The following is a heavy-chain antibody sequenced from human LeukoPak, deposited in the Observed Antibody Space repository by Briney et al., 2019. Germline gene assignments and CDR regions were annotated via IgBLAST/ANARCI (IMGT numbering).Heavy chain of an antibody. J-gene: IGHJ3*02. Sequence: SQTLSLTCAISGGSVSSNSAAWNWIRQSPSRGLEWLGRTYYRSKWYNDYAVSVKSRITINPDTSKNQFSLQLNSVTPEDTAVYYCAREGGLEWELQTNAFDIWGQGTMVTVSS. CDR3: AREGGLEWELQTNAFDI. D-gene: IGHD1-26*01. CDR2: TYYRSKWYN. CDR1: GGSVSSNSAA. V-gene: IGHV6-1*01.